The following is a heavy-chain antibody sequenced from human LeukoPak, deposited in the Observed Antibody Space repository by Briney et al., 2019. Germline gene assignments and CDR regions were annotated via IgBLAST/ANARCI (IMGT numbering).Heavy chain of an antibody. CDR3: ARGHYYDSSGYYYIPLDY. CDR1: GYTFTSYG. D-gene: IGHD3-22*01. J-gene: IGHJ4*02. Sequence: ASVKVSCKASGYTFTSYGISWVRQAPGQGLEWMGWISAYNGNTNYAQKLQGRVTMTTDTSMSTAYMELRSLRSDDTAVYYCARGHYYDSSGYYYIPLDYWGQGTLVTVSS. CDR2: ISAYNGNT. V-gene: IGHV1-18*01.